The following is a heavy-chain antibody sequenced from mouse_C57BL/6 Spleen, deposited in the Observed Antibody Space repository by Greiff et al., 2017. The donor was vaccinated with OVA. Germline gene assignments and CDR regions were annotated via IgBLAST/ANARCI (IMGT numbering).Heavy chain of an antibody. D-gene: IGHD2-5*01. J-gene: IGHJ4*01. CDR2: INPNNGGT. CDR1: GYTFTDYN. CDR3: ARKEAPSYSNYPYYAMDY. Sequence: EVQLQESGPELVKPGASVKIPCKASGYTFTDYNMDWVKQSHGKSLEWIGDINPNNGGTIYNQKFKGKATLTVDKSSSTAYMELRSLTSEDTAVYYCARKEAPSYSNYPYYAMDYWGQGTSVTVSS. V-gene: IGHV1-18*01.